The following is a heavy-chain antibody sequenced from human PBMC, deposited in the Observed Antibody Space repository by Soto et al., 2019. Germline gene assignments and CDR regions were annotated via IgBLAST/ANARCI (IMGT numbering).Heavy chain of an antibody. V-gene: IGHV3-74*01. CDR3: ARGGFDYGPGRMDV. CDR2: TKSDGSGT. CDR1: GFTFSNYW. Sequence: EVQLVESGGGLLQPGGSLTLSCTASGFTFSNYWMHWVRQAPGKGLVWVSRTKSDGSGTSYTDSVKGGFTISRVNAYNTLYLQMSNLRAEDTAVYYCARGGFDYGPGRMDVWGKGTTVIVSS. D-gene: IGHD3-10*01. J-gene: IGHJ6*04.